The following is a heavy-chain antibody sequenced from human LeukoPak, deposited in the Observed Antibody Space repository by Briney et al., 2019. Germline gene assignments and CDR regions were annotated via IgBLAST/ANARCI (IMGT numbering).Heavy chain of an antibody. CDR3: ASSLYDILTGYYYYYGMDV. D-gene: IGHD3-9*01. Sequence: ASVKVSCKASGYTFISYAMHWVRQAPGQRLEWMGWINAGNGNTKYSQKFQGRVTITRDTSASTAYMELSSLRSEDTAVYYCASSLYDILTGYYYYYGMDVWGKGTTVTVSS. CDR2: INAGNGNT. V-gene: IGHV1-3*01. J-gene: IGHJ6*04. CDR1: GYTFISYA.